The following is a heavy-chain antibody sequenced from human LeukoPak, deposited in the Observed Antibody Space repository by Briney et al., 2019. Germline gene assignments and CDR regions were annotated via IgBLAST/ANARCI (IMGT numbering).Heavy chain of an antibody. D-gene: IGHD1-26*01. CDR3: ARVQWELRGVGSYFEY. Sequence: GGSLRLSCVVSGFTFSSYWMSWVRQAPGKGLKWVANIKQDGSEKYYVDSMKGRFTMSRDNAKNSLYLQMNSLRAEDTAVYYCARVQWELRGVGSYFEYWGQGALVTVSS. J-gene: IGHJ4*02. CDR2: IKQDGSEK. CDR1: GFTFSSYW. V-gene: IGHV3-7*01.